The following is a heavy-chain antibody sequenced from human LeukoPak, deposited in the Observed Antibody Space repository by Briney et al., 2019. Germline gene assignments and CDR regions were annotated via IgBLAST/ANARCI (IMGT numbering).Heavy chain of an antibody. CDR2: INAGNGNT. J-gene: IGHJ4*02. D-gene: IGHD4-17*01. CDR3: ARTPDGDKFDY. V-gene: IGHV1-3*01. Sequence: GASVNVSCKASGYIFTSYAMHWVRQAPGQRLEWMGWINAGNGNTKYSQKFQGRVTITRDTSASTAYMELSSLRSEDTAVYYCARTPDGDKFDYWGQGTLVTVSS. CDR1: GYIFTSYA.